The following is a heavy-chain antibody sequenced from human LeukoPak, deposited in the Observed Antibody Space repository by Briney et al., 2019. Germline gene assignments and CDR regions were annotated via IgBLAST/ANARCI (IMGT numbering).Heavy chain of an antibody. CDR3: ARELSRTGAFDY. CDR1: EFTFSSYW. Sequence: GGSLRLSCEASEFTFSSYWMHWVRQPPGKGLEWVANINEAGVEKYHVDSVKGRFTIFRDNAKSSLYLQMNNLRAEDTAVYYCARELSRTGAFDYWGQGTLVTVSS. CDR2: INEAGVEK. J-gene: IGHJ4*02. V-gene: IGHV3-7*03. D-gene: IGHD3-10*01.